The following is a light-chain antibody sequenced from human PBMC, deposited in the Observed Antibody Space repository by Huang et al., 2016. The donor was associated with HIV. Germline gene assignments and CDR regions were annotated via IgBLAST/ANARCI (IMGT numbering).Light chain of an antibody. Sequence: EIVLTQSPASLSLSPGERAMLSCGASQRVSSRDLAWFQQKPGLPPRLLIYDAAVRAPGIPYRCSGGGSGTDFTLTISRLEPEDFAVYYCQQYGSSSYTFGQGTKLEIK. V-gene: IGKV3D-20*01. CDR1: QRVSSRD. CDR2: DAA. J-gene: IGKJ2*01. CDR3: QQYGSSSYT.